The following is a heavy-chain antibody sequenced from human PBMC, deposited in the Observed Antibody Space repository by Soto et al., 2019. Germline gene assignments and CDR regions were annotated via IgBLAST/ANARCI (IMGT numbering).Heavy chain of an antibody. J-gene: IGHJ4*02. CDR3: ARGVGDWSGIIAGPYYFDY. Sequence: GVSLRLSCAASGFTFSSYAMNWVRQSPGKGLEWVAVISYDGSNKYYADSVKGRFTISRDNSKNTLYLQMNSLRTEDTAVYYCARGVGDWSGIIAGPYYFDYWGKGKLVTVSS. D-gene: IGHD3-3*01. CDR2: ISYDGSNK. CDR1: GFTFSSYA. V-gene: IGHV3-30-3*01.